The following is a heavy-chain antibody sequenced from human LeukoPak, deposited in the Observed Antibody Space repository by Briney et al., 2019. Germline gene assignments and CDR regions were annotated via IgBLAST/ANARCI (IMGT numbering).Heavy chain of an antibody. Sequence: GASVKVSCKASGYIFTSYAMHWVRQAPGQRLEWMGWINAGNGNTKYSQKFRGRVTITRDTSASTAYMELSSLRSEDTAVYYCARENRDLGVYAFDIWGQGTMVTVSS. CDR1: GYIFTSYA. J-gene: IGHJ3*02. V-gene: IGHV1-3*01. CDR2: INAGNGNT. CDR3: ARENRDLGVYAFDI. D-gene: IGHD3-10*01.